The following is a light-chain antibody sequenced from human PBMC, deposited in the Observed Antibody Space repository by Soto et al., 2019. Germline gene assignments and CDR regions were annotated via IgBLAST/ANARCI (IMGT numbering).Light chain of an antibody. J-gene: IGLJ2*01. CDR1: SSDVGADNR. CDR2: EVN. Sequence: QSALTQPPSVSASPGHSVTITCTATSSDVGADNRLSWYQQYPGTTPKLMISEVNNRPSGVPDRFSGSKSGNTASLTIAGLQAEDEADYYCSLYTSSSTVAFGGGTKLTV. V-gene: IGLV2-18*01. CDR3: SLYTSSSTVA.